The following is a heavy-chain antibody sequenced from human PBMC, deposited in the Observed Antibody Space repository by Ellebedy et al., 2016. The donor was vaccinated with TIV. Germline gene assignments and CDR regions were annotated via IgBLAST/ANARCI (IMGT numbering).Heavy chain of an antibody. J-gene: IGHJ6*02. Sequence: ASVKVSCXASGYTFTSYYMHWVRQAPGQGLEWMGIINPSGGSTSYAQKFQGRVTMTRDTSTSTVYMELSSLRSEDTAVYYCARAFGDGYTLDGMDVWGQGTTVTVSS. CDR2: INPSGGST. V-gene: IGHV1-46*01. CDR1: GYTFTSYY. D-gene: IGHD5-24*01. CDR3: ARAFGDGYTLDGMDV.